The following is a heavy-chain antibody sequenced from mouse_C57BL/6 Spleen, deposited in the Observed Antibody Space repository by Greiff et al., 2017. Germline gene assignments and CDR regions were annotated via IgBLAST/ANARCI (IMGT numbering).Heavy chain of an antibody. V-gene: IGHV5-6*02. CDR3: ARDGVTIDY. CDR1: GFTFSSYG. Sequence: DVMLVESGGDLVKPGGSLKLSCEASGFTFSSYGMSWVRQTPDKRLEWVATISSGGSYTYYPDSVKGRFTISRDNAKNTLYLQMSSLKSEDTAMYYCARDGVTIDYWGQGTTRTVSS. D-gene: IGHD2-1*01. CDR2: ISSGGSYT. J-gene: IGHJ2*01.